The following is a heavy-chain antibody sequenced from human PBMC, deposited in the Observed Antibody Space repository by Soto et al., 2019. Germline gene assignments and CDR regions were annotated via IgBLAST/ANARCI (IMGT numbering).Heavy chain of an antibody. V-gene: IGHV5-10-1*01. D-gene: IGHD3-22*01. CDR2: IDPSDSYT. Sequence: PGESLKISCKGSGYSFAGYWITWVRQMPGHGVEWMGRIDPSDSYTNYSPSFQGHVTISADKSISTAYLQWRSLKASDTAMYYCATVTYYYDSSGSSNWFDPGGQGTLVTVPS. CDR3: ATVTYYYDSSGSSNWFDP. J-gene: IGHJ5*02. CDR1: GYSFAGYW.